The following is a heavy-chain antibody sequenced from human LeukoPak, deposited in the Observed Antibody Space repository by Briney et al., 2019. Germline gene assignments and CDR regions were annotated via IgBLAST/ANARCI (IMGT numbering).Heavy chain of an antibody. D-gene: IGHD1-20*01. J-gene: IGHJ4*02. Sequence: GESLKISCNGSGYSFTSYWIGWVRQMPGKGLEWMGIIYPGDSDTRYSPSFQGHVTISADKSITTAYLQWSSLKASDTAMYYCARHYNWNFDFWGQGTLVTVSS. CDR2: IYPGDSDT. CDR1: GYSFTSYW. CDR3: ARHYNWNFDF. V-gene: IGHV5-51*01.